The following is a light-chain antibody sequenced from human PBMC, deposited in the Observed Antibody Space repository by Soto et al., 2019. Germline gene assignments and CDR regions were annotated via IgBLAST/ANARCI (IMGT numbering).Light chain of an antibody. Sequence: DIVMTQSPDSLAVSLGERAAINCKSSQSILFTSNNKNYLAWYQQKPGQPPKLLIYWASTRESGVPDRFSGSGSGTDFTLTISSLQAEGVAVYYCQQYYTTPPYTFGQGTKVEIK. CDR1: QSILFTSNNKNY. CDR2: WAS. CDR3: QQYYTTPPYT. V-gene: IGKV4-1*01. J-gene: IGKJ2*01.